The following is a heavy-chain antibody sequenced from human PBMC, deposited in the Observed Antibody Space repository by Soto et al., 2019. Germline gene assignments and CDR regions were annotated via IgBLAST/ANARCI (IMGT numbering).Heavy chain of an antibody. CDR3: AREALAMVTYYYGMDV. V-gene: IGHV1-18*01. CDR2: ISAYNGNT. D-gene: IGHD5-18*01. J-gene: IGHJ6*02. CDR1: GYTFTSYG. Sequence: QVQLVQSGAEVKKPGASVKVSCKASGYTFTSYGISWVRQAPGQGLEWMGGISAYNGNTNYAQKLQGRVTMTTDTSTSTAYMELRSLRSDDTAVYYCAREALAMVTYYYGMDVWGQGTTVTVSS.